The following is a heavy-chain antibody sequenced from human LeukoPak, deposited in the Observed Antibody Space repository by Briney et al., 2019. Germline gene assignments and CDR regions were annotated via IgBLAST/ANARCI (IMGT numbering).Heavy chain of an antibody. CDR2: INSRSSSI. CDR1: GFTFSSYS. J-gene: IGHJ6*03. CDR3: ASKGNPRSYYYYMDV. V-gene: IGHV3-48*04. Sequence: GSLRLSCAASGFTFSSYSMNWVRQAPGKGLECVSYINSRSSSIHYADSVKGRFTISRDNAKNSLYLQMNSLRAEDTAVYYCASKGNPRSYYYYMDVWGKGTTVTVSS. D-gene: IGHD4-23*01.